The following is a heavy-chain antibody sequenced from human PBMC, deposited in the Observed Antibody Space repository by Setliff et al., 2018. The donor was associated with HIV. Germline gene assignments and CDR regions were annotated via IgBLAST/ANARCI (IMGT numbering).Heavy chain of an antibody. CDR1: GGSISSADYY. Sequence: PSETLSLTCTVSGGSISSADYYWSWIRQPPGKGLEWIGYIYYSGNTYYNPSLKSRVSILVDISKNQFSLKLSSVTAADTAVYYCARDQRWEFPHYFDYWGQGALVTVSS. V-gene: IGHV4-30-4*08. J-gene: IGHJ4*02. CDR2: IYYSGNT. D-gene: IGHD1-26*01. CDR3: ARDQRWEFPHYFDY.